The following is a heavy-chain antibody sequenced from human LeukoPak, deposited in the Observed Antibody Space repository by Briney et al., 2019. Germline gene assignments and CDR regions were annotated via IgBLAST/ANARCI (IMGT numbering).Heavy chain of an antibody. D-gene: IGHD3-22*01. Sequence: GGSLRLSCAASGFTFSDYNMRWIRQAPGKGLEWVSSISRSGGTTYYADSVKGRFTISRDNSKNTLYLQMNSLRAEDTAVYYCAKSSGYYPLNTQEDYWGQGTLVTVSS. CDR3: AKSSGYYPLNTQEDY. V-gene: IGHV3-23*01. J-gene: IGHJ4*02. CDR2: ISRSGGTT. CDR1: GFTFSDYN.